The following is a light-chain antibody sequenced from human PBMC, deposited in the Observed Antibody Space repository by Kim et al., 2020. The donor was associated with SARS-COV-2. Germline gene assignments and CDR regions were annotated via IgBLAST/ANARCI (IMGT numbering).Light chain of an antibody. Sequence: LSPGEGVTLSCRASQSVSSNYLAWYQQKPGQAPRLLIYGASSRATGIPDRFSGSGSGTDFILTISRLEPEDFAVYYCHQYATSPLTFGGGTKLEI. CDR1: QSVSSNY. CDR2: GAS. J-gene: IGKJ4*01. V-gene: IGKV3-20*01. CDR3: HQYATSPLT.